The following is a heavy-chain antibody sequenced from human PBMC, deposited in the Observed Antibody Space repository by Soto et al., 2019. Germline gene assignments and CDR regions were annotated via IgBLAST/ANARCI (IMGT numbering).Heavy chain of an antibody. CDR2: IYYSATT. Sequence: SVTLSLTRTVSGDSIRNHCWSRIRQPPEKGLEWIGYIYYSATTNYNPSLKSRVTISVDTSKNQFSLKLSSVTAADTAVYYCARDKITGLFDYWGQGTLVTVSS. D-gene: IGHD2-8*02. J-gene: IGHJ4*02. CDR1: GDSIRNHC. CDR3: ARDKITGLFDY. V-gene: IGHV4-59*11.